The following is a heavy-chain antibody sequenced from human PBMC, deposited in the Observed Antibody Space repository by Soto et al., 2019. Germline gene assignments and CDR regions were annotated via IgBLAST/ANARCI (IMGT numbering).Heavy chain of an antibody. CDR3: ASEIAVAGSCDY. Sequence: ASVKVSCKASGYTFTSYAMHWVRQAPGQRLEWMGWINAGNGNTKYSQKFQGRVTITRDTSASTAYMELSSLRSEDTAVYYCASEIAVAGSCDYWGQGTLVTRLL. J-gene: IGHJ4*02. D-gene: IGHD6-19*01. V-gene: IGHV1-3*01. CDR2: INAGNGNT. CDR1: GYTFTSYA.